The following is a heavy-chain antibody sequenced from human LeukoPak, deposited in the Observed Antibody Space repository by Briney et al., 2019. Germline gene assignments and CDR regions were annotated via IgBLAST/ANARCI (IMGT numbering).Heavy chain of an antibody. CDR1: GFTFSSYA. Sequence: GGSLRLSCAASGFTFSSYAMSWVRQAPGKGLEWVSAISGSGGSTYYADSVKGRFTISRDNSKNTLYLQMNSLRAEDTALYYCARDLAVAGPGYFDLWGRGTLVIVSS. D-gene: IGHD6-19*01. CDR3: ARDLAVAGPGYFDL. V-gene: IGHV3-23*01. J-gene: IGHJ2*01. CDR2: ISGSGGST.